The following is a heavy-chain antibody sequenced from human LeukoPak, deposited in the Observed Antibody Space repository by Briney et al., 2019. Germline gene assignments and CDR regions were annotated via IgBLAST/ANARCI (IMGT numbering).Heavy chain of an antibody. Sequence: ASVKVSCKASGGTFSSYAISWVRQAPGQGLEWMGIINPSGGSTSYAQKFQGRVTMTRDTSTSTVYMELSSLRSEDTAVYYCARVGVTIFGVVIGMDVWGQGTTVTVSS. CDR3: ARVGVTIFGVVIGMDV. CDR2: INPSGGST. V-gene: IGHV1-46*01. D-gene: IGHD3-3*01. CDR1: GGTFSSYA. J-gene: IGHJ6*02.